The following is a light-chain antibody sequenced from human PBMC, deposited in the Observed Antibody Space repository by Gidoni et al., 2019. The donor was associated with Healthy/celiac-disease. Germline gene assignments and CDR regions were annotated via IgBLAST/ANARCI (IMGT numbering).Light chain of an antibody. CDR1: QSVLYSSNNKNY. V-gene: IGKV4-1*01. Sequence: DIVRTQTPDSLAVSLGERATINCKSSQSVLYSSNNKNYLAWYQQKPGQPPKLLIYWASTRESGVPDRFSGSGSGTDFTLSISSLQAEDVAVYYCQQYYSTLYTFXXXTKLEIK. CDR3: QQYYSTLYT. CDR2: WAS. J-gene: IGKJ2*01.